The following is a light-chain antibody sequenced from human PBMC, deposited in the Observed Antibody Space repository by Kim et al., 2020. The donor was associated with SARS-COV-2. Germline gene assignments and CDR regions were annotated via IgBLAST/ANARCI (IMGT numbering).Light chain of an antibody. CDR1: QSVSSSY. CDR2: GAS. V-gene: IGKV3-20*01. CDR3: QQYGSSPPT. J-gene: IGKJ1*01. Sequence: SPGERATLSCRASQSVSSSYLAWYQQKPGPAPSLLIYGASSRATGIPDRFSGSGSGTDFTLTISRLEPEDFAVYYCQQYGSSPPTFGQGTKVDIK.